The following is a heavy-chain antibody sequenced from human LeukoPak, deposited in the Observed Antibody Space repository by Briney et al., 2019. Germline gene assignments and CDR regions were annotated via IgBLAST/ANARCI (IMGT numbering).Heavy chain of an antibody. CDR3: ARPHDYDFWSGYPNNWFDP. Sequence: ASVKVSCKASGYTFTSYGISWVRQAPGQGLEWMGWISAYNGNTNYAQKLQGRVTMTTDTSTSTAYMKLRSLRSDDTAVYYCARPHDYDFWSGYPNNWFDPWGQGTLVTVSS. D-gene: IGHD3-3*01. CDR1: GYTFTSYG. J-gene: IGHJ5*02. CDR2: ISAYNGNT. V-gene: IGHV1-18*01.